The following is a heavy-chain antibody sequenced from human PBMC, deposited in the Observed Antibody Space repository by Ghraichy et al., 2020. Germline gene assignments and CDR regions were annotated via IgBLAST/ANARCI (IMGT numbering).Heavy chain of an antibody. J-gene: IGHJ5*02. D-gene: IGHD3-10*01. CDR2: ISSNGGST. CDR3: VKGQDYYGWVDP. Sequence: GGSLRLSCSASGFTFSNHAMHWVRQAAGRGLEYVSAISSNGGSTYYADSVKDIFSISRDNSKNTLYLQMSSLRSEDTAVYYCVKGQDYYGWVDPWGQGTLVTVSS. CDR1: GFTFSNHA. V-gene: IGHV3-64D*06.